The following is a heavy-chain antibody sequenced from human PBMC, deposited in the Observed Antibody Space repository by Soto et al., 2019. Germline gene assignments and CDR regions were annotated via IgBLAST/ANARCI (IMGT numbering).Heavy chain of an antibody. Sequence: SETLSLTCAVYGGSFSGYYWSWIRQPPGKGLEWIGEINHSGSTNYNPSLKSRVTISIDTSKNQFSLKLSSVTAADTAVYYCARRRRYYIFDYWGQGTLVTVSS. CDR1: GGSFSGYY. D-gene: IGHD3-10*01. CDR2: INHSGST. V-gene: IGHV4-34*01. CDR3: ARRRRYYIFDY. J-gene: IGHJ4*02.